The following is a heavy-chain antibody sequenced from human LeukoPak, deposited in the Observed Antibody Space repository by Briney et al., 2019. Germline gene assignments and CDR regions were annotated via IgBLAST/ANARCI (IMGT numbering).Heavy chain of an antibody. D-gene: IGHD2-21*01. J-gene: IGHJ3*02. CDR1: NGPITSTKW. V-gene: IGHV4-4*02. Sequence: PSGTLSLTCTVSNGPITSTKWWSWVRQPPGKGREWIGEISHTGSTNYNPSFNSRVTMSVDKSKNQFSLNLKSVTAADTALYYCASSSLVVVVTYGFDIWGRGTAVTVSS. CDR3: ASSSLVVVVTYGFDI. CDR2: ISHTGST.